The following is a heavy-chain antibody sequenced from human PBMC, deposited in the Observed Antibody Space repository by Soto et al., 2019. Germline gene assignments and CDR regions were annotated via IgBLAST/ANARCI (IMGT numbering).Heavy chain of an antibody. CDR1: GFTFSSYS. V-gene: IGHV3-21*01. J-gene: IGHJ2*01. CDR3: AGEPPVNSYGNYSSFDL. Sequence: EVQLVESGGGLVKPGGSLRLSCAASGFTFSSYSMNWVRQAPGKGLEWVSSISSSSSYIYYADSVKGRFTISRDNAKNSLYLQMNSLRAEDTVVYFCAGEPPVNSYGNYSSFDLWGRGTLVSVSS. D-gene: IGHD5-18*01. CDR2: ISSSSSYI.